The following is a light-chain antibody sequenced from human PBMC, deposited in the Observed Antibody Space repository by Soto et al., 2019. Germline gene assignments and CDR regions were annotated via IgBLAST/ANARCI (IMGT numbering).Light chain of an antibody. V-gene: IGLV2-14*01. CDR3: SSYTSSSTYV. CDR2: EVS. Sequence: QSALTQPASVSGSPGQSITISCTGTNSDVGAYNYVSWYQQHPGKAPKLMIYEVSNRPSGVSDRFSGSKSGNTASLTISGLQAGDEADYYCSSYTSSSTYVFGTGTKVTVL. J-gene: IGLJ1*01. CDR1: NSDVGAYNY.